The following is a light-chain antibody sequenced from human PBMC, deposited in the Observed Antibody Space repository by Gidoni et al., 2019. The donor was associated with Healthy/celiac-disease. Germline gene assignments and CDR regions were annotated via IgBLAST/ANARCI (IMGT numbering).Light chain of an antibody. J-gene: IGKJ4*01. CDR1: QSVSSY. CDR2: DAS. Sequence: EIVWTQSPATLSLSPGERATLSCRASQSVSSYLAWYQQKPGQAPRLLIYDASSGSGTDFTLTISSLEPEDFAVYYCQQRSNWPPLTFGGGTKVQIK. CDR3: QQRSNWPPLT. V-gene: IGKV3-11*01.